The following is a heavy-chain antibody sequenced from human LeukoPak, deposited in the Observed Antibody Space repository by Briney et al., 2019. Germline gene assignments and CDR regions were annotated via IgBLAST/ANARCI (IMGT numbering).Heavy chain of an antibody. J-gene: IGHJ4*02. CDR1: GGSISGGDYY. V-gene: IGHV4-30-4*08. D-gene: IGHD6-13*01. CDR3: ARRIVEQQLVLDY. Sequence: MTSQTLSLTCTVSGGSISGGDYYWSWIRQPPGKGLEWIGYIYYSGSTYYNPSLKSRVTISVDTSKNQFSLKLSSVTAADTAVYYCARRIVEQQLVLDYWGQGTLVTVSS. CDR2: IYYSGST.